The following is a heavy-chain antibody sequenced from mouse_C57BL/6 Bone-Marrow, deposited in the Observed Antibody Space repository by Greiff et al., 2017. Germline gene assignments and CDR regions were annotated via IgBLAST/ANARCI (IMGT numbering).Heavy chain of an antibody. J-gene: IGHJ1*03. D-gene: IGHD1-1*01. CDR1: GYTFTGYW. CDR2: ILPGSGST. V-gene: IGHV1-9*01. CDR3: AIWGTTVVGRYFDV. Sequence: QVQLQQSGAELMKPGASVKLSCKATGYTFTGYWIEWVKQRPGHGLEWIGGILPGSGSTKYNEKFKGKATFTADTSSNTAYMQLSSLTPEDSAIYNRAIWGTTVVGRYFDVWGTGTTVTVSS.